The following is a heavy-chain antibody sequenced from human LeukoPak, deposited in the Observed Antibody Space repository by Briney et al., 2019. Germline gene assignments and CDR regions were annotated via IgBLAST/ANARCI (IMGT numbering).Heavy chain of an antibody. CDR2: IYHSGST. D-gene: IGHD4-17*01. Sequence: SGTLSVTCTVSGYSISSGYYWGWIRQPPGKGLEWIGSIYHSGSTYYNPSLKSRVTISVDTSKNQFSLKLSSVTAADTAVYYCLTTVTTKDYWGQGTLVTVSS. V-gene: IGHV4-38-2*02. CDR3: LTTVTTKDY. CDR1: GYSISSGYY. J-gene: IGHJ4*02.